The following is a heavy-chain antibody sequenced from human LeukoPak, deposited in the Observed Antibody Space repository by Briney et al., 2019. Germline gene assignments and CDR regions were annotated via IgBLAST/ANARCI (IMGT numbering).Heavy chain of an antibody. CDR2: ISGSGGST. Sequence: GGSLRLSCAASGFTFSSYAMSWVRQAPGKGLERVSAISGSGGSTYYADSVKGRFTISRDNSKNTLYLQMNSLRAEDTAVYYCATLEGGVVFDYWGQGTLVTVSS. CDR1: GFTFSSYA. J-gene: IGHJ4*02. CDR3: ATLEGGVVFDY. D-gene: IGHD3-3*01. V-gene: IGHV3-23*01.